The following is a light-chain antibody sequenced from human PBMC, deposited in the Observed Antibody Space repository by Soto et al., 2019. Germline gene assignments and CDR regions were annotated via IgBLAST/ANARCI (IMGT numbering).Light chain of an antibody. J-gene: IGKJ4*01. CDR3: QQRSSWPLT. V-gene: IGKV3-11*01. Sequence: EIVLTQSPATLSLSPGETATLSCRARQSVSSSLAWYQQKPGQTPRLLIYDASNRATGIPARFSGSGSGTDFTLTVSSLEPEDFAVYYCQQRSSWPLTFGGGTKVEIQ. CDR2: DAS. CDR1: QSVSSS.